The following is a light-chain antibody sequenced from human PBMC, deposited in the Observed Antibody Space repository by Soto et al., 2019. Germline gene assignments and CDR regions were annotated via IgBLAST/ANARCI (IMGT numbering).Light chain of an antibody. J-gene: IGKJ2*01. CDR3: QQYYSTPQT. V-gene: IGKV4-1*01. CDR2: WAS. CDR1: QSVLYSSNNKNY. Sequence: DIVMTQSPDSLAVSLGERATINCKSSQSVLYSSNNKNYLAWYQQKPRQPPKLLIYWASTRESGVPDRFSGSGSGTDSTLTISSLQAEDVAVYYCQQYYSTPQTFGQGTKLEIK.